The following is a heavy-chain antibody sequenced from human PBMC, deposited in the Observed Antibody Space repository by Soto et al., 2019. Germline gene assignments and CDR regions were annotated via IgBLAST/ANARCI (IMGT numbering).Heavy chain of an antibody. J-gene: IGHJ6*02. CDR3: AKDDGVAGYYYYGMDV. D-gene: IGHD3-10*01. V-gene: IGHV4-34*01. CDR1: GGSFRGFY. Sequence: SETLSLTCAVSGGSFRGFYWTWIRQSPGKGLEWLGDINHVGITNYNPSLKSRVSIPVDTSKSKFSLKLSSVTAADTAVYYCAKDDGVAGYYYYGMDVWGQGTTVTVSS. CDR2: INHVGIT.